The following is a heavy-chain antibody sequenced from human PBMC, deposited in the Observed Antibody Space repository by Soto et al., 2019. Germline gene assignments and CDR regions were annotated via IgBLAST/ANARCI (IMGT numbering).Heavy chain of an antibody. D-gene: IGHD3-22*01. J-gene: IGHJ3*02. CDR3: ARAGGYDSGGLAFHI. V-gene: IGHV4-31*03. CDR2: IYYSGST. Sequence: SETLSLTCTVSGGSINRGVYYWNWIRQHPGKGLEWIGYIYYSGSTFYNPSLKSRVTISADTTKNQFSLNLTSVTAADTAVYYCARAGGYDSGGLAFHIWGQGTGVTVSS. CDR1: GGSINRGVYY.